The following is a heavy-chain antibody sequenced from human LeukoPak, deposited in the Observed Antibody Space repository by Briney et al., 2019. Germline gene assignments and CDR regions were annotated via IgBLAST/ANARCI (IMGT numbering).Heavy chain of an antibody. CDR1: GGSFSGYY. J-gene: IGHJ6*02. D-gene: IGHD2-2*01. CDR3: ARVRSVVVPAATYYYYYYGMDV. Sequence: SETLSLTCAVYGGSFSGYYWSWIRQPPGKGLEWFGEINHSGSTNYNPSLKSRVTISVDTSKNQFSLKLSSVTAADTAVYYCARVRSVVVPAATYYYYYYGMDVWGQGTTVTVSS. CDR2: INHSGST. V-gene: IGHV4-34*01.